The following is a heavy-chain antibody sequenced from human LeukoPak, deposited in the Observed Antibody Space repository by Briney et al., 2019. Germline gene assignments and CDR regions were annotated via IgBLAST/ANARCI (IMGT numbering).Heavy chain of an antibody. J-gene: IGHJ4*02. Sequence: PSETLSLTCTVSGGSISSYYWSWIRQPPGKGLEWIGYIYYSGSTNYNPSLKSRVTISVDTSKNQFSLKLSSVTAADTAVYYCAREDYDYVWGSYRCIDYWGQGTLVTVSS. CDR2: IYYSGST. D-gene: IGHD3-16*02. CDR3: AREDYDYVWGSYRCIDY. V-gene: IGHV4-59*12. CDR1: GGSISSYY.